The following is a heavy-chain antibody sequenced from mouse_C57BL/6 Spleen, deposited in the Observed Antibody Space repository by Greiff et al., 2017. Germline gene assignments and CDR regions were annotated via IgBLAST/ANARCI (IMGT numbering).Heavy chain of an antibody. J-gene: IGHJ1*03. CDR1: GYTFTSYW. V-gene: IGHV1-53*01. D-gene: IGHD1-1*01. CDR3: ARFPITTVVDWYFDV. Sequence: QVQLKQPGTELVKPGASVKLSCKASGYTFTSYWMHWVKQRPGQGLEWIGNINPSNGGTNYNEKFKSKATLTVDKSSSTAYMQLSSLTSEDSAVYYCARFPITTVVDWYFDVWGTGTTVTVSS. CDR2: INPSNGGT.